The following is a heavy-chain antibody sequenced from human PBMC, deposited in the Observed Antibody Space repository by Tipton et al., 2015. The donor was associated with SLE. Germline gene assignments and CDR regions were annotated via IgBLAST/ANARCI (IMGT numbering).Heavy chain of an antibody. V-gene: IGHV4-4*07. CDR2: IYTSGSGST. J-gene: IGHJ4*02. CDR1: GDSITNYY. CDR3: ARHWYSTGWVER. D-gene: IGHD6-19*01. Sequence: TLSLTCSVSGDSITNYYWSWIRQPAGKGLEWIGRIYTSGSGSTNYNPSLKSRVTISEDTSKNQISLKVTSVTAADTAVYYCARHWYSTGWVERWGQGTLVTVSS.